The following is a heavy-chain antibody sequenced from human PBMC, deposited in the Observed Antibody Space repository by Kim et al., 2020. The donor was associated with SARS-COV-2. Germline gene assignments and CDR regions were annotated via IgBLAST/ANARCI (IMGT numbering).Heavy chain of an antibody. V-gene: IGHV4-34*01. CDR1: GGSFSGYY. CDR3: ARRRLRYPGRGYYGMDV. D-gene: IGHD3-9*01. CDR2: INHSGST. J-gene: IGHJ6*02. Sequence: SQTLSLTCAVYGGSFSGYYWSWIRQPPGKGLEWIGEINHSGSTNYNPSLKSRVTISVDTSKNQFSLKLSSVTAADTAVYYCARRRLRYPGRGYYGMDVWGQGTTVTVSS.